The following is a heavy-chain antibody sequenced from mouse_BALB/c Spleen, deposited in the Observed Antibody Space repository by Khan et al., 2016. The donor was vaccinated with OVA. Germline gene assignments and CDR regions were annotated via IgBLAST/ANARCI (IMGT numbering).Heavy chain of an antibody. CDR1: GFSLTSYG. V-gene: IGHV2-2*02. J-gene: IGHJ4*01. Sequence: VQLQESGPGLVQPSQSLSITCTVSGFSLTSYGVHWVRQSPGKGLEWLGVIWSGGSTDDNAAFISRLSISKDNSKSQVFFKMNSLQANDTAIYYWSRIFIVSTYYAMDDWGQGTSVTVSS. D-gene: IGHD2-12*01. CDR2: IWSGGST. CDR3: SRIFIVSTYYAMDD.